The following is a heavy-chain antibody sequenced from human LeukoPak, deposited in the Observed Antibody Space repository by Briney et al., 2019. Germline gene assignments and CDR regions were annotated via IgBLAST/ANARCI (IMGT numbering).Heavy chain of an antibody. J-gene: IGHJ4*02. Sequence: GGTLRLSCAASGFTFSSYGMSWVRQAPGKGLAWVSAISGSGGSTYYADSVKGRFTISRDNSKNTLYLQMNSLRAEDTAVYYCTVSISPGIDHWGQGTLVTVSS. CDR2: ISGSGGST. CDR3: TVSISPGIDH. D-gene: IGHD1-26*01. CDR1: GFTFSSYG. V-gene: IGHV3-23*01.